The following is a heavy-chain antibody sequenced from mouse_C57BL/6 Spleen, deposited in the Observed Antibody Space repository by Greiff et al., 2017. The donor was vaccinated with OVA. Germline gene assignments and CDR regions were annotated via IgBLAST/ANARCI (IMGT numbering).Heavy chain of an antibody. CDR2: INPSNGGT. Sequence: QVHVKQPGTELVKPGASVKLSCKASGYTFTSYWMHWVKQRPGQGLEWIGNINPSNGGTNYNEKFKSKATLTVDKSSSTAYMQLSSLTSEDSAVYYCARAITKTRFDYWGQGTTLTVSS. CDR1: GYTFTSYW. V-gene: IGHV1-53*01. D-gene: IGHD1-1*01. J-gene: IGHJ2*01. CDR3: ARAITKTRFDY.